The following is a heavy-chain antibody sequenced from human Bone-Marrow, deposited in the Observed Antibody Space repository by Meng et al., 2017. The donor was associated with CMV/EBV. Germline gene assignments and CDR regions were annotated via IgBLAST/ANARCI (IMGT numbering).Heavy chain of an antibody. CDR3: ARGALRWLQSPPVF. CDR1: GFTFSSYS. D-gene: IGHD5-24*01. Sequence: GGSLRLSCAASGFTFSSYSMNWVRQAPGKGLEWVSSISSSSSYIYYADSVKGRFTISRDNAKNSLYLQMNSLRAEDTAVYYCARGALRWLQSPPVFWGQGTLVTVSS. J-gene: IGHJ4*02. V-gene: IGHV3-21*04. CDR2: ISSSSSYI.